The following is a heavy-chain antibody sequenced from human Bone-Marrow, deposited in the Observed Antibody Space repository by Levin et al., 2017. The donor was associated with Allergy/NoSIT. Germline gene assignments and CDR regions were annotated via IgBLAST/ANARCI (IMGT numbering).Heavy chain of an antibody. D-gene: IGHD2-2*01. CDR1: GYTFTGYY. CDR2: INPNSGGT. V-gene: IGHV1-2*02. Sequence: AASVKVSCKASGYTFTGYYMHWVRQAPGQGLEWMGWINPNSGGTNYAQKFQGRVTMTRDTSISTAYMELSRLRSDDTAVYYCAREVVVVPAAASFDYWGQGTLVTVSS. J-gene: IGHJ4*02. CDR3: AREVVVVPAAASFDY.